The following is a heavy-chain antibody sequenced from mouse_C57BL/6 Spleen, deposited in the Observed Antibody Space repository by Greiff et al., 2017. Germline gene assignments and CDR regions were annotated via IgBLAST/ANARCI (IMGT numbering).Heavy chain of an antibody. CDR3: ARERVITTVVATRYFDV. Sequence: QVQLQQPGAELVKPGASVKLSCKASGYTFTSYWMHWVKQRPGRGLEWIGRIDPDSGGTKYNEKFKSQATLTVDKPSSTAYMQLSSLTSEDSAVYYCARERVITTVVATRYFDVWGTGTTVTVSS. CDR2: IDPDSGGT. CDR1: GYTFTSYW. V-gene: IGHV1-72*01. D-gene: IGHD1-1*01. J-gene: IGHJ1*03.